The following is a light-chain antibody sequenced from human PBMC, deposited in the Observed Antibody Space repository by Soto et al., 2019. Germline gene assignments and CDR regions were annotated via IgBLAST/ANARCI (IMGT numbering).Light chain of an antibody. CDR2: GVT. J-gene: IGLJ2*01. CDR1: NSDIGGYNY. V-gene: IGLV2-14*01. CDR3: SSYTSVTIVV. Sequence: QSALTQPVSVSGSPGQSITISCTGTNSDIGGYNYVSWYRHHPGEAPKLMIYGVTNRPSGVSTRFSGSKSGNTASLTISGLQDEDEADYYCSSYTSVTIVVFGGGTKLTVL.